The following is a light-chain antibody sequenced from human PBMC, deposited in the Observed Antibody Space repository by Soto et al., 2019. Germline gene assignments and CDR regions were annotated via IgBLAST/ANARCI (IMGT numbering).Light chain of an antibody. CDR1: QTVRKNY. CDR3: QQLRSYPRT. Sequence: EFVLTLSEVPRSWSRGERATLSCRVSQTVRKNYLAWYPQKPGQAPRLLIYYASSRATGIPDRFSGGGSGTDFTLTIRRLEPEDFEVYYCQQLRSYPRTFGGRTKVDIK. J-gene: IGKJ4*01. CDR2: YAS. V-gene: IGKV3-20*01.